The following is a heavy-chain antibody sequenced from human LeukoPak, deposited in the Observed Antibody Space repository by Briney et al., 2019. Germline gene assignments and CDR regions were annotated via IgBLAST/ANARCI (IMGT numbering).Heavy chain of an antibody. V-gene: IGHV3-74*01. CDR2: IKDDGSHT. CDR3: ARGSGIITGIDE. J-gene: IGHJ4*02. CDR1: GFTFSSHW. D-gene: IGHD6-25*01. Sequence: GGSLRLSCAASGFTFSSHWMHWVRQAPGKGLVWVARIKDDGSHTNYADSVKGRFTISRDNAKNTLSLQMNSLRAEDTAVYYCARGSGIITGIDEWGQGTLVTVSS.